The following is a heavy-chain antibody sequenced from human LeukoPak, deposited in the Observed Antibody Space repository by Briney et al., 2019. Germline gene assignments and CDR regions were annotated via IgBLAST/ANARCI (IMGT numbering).Heavy chain of an antibody. D-gene: IGHD3-10*02. CDR2: IRGSGDRT. J-gene: IGHJ6*03. CDR1: GFTFSSYA. CDR3: ACSNYYYYMDV. Sequence: PGGSLRLSCAASGFTFSSYAMSWVRQAPGKGLEWVSAIRGSGDRTHYADSVKGRFTISRDNSKNTLYLQMNSLRAEDTAVYYCACSNYYYYMDVWGKGTTVTVSS. V-gene: IGHV3-23*01.